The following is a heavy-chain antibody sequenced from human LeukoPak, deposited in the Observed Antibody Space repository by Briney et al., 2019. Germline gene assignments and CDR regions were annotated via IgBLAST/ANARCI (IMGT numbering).Heavy chain of an antibody. CDR3: TRTRCGGDCYWNDY. Sequence: SETLSLTCTVSGGSVSGSSYYWSWVRQPPGKGLEWIGYIYYTGDTNYSPSLKSRVTISIDTSKNQFSLKLSSVTAADTAVYYCTRTRCGGDCYWNDYWGQGTLVTVSS. J-gene: IGHJ4*02. D-gene: IGHD2-21*02. CDR1: GGSVSGSSYY. V-gene: IGHV4-61*01. CDR2: IYYTGDT.